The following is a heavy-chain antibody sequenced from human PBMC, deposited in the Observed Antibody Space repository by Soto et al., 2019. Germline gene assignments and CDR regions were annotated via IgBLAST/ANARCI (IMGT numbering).Heavy chain of an antibody. CDR1: GDSISSATHY. Sequence: TLSLTCTVSGDSISSATHYWNWIRQHPGKGLEWIGYVSSSGNSYYSPSLKSRVFMSVDTSKNLFSLKLSSVTAADTAIYYCVGRITYIYIYFDSWAQGTQVT. CDR2: VSSSGNS. D-gene: IGHD1-20*01. J-gene: IGHJ4*02. V-gene: IGHV4-31*03. CDR3: VGRITYIYIYFDS.